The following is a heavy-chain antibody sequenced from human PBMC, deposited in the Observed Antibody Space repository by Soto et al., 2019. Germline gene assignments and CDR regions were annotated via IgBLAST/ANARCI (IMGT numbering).Heavy chain of an antibody. CDR3: ARSVDP. V-gene: IGHV4-31*03. J-gene: IGHJ5*02. CDR1: GGSISSGGYY. CDR2: IYYSGRT. Sequence: QVQLQESGPGLVKPSQTLSLTCTVSGGSISSGGYYWSWIRQHPGKGPEWIGYIYYSGRTYYNPSLXSXXTMSVDTSKNQFSLKPSSMTAADTAVYYCARSVDPWGQGTLVTVSS.